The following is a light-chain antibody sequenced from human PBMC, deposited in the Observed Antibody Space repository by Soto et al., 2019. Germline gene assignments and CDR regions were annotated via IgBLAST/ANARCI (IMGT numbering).Light chain of an antibody. CDR2: AAS. CDR3: QQLNTYPLT. CDR1: QGISSD. Sequence: DIQMTQSPSTLSASVGDRVTITCRASQGISSDLAWYQQNPGKAPKLLIYAASTLQSGVPSRFSGSESGTEFTLTISSLQPEDFATYYCQQLNTYPLTFGGGTKVDIK. J-gene: IGKJ4*01. V-gene: IGKV1-9*01.